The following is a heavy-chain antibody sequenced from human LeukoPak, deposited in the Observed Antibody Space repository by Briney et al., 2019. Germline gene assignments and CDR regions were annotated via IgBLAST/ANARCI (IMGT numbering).Heavy chain of an antibody. CDR1: GGSVSTYY. V-gene: IGHV4-59*02. D-gene: IGHD2-15*01. CDR2: ISHTETT. CDR3: ARGYCSHEICQVFPS. Sequence: PSETLSLTCSVSGGSVSTYYWSWVRQTPGKGLEWIGYISHTETTDYGPSLKSRATMSLDTSKNQFSLKLRSVTAADTAVYFCARGYCSHEICQVFPSWGQGILVTVSS. J-gene: IGHJ5*02.